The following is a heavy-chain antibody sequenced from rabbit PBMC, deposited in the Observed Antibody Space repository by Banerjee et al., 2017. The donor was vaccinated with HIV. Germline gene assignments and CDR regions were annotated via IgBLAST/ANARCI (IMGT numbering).Heavy chain of an antibody. CDR3: ARWDTYGYAGYAYATWPYFNL. CDR2: IDTGSSGST. Sequence: QEQLVESGGGLVQPGGSLKLSCKASGFDFSSSYYMCWVRQAPGKGLEWIGCIDTGSSGSTYYAGWAKGRFTISKASSTTVTLQMTSLTAADTATYFCARWDTYGYAGYAYATWPYFNLWGPGTLVTVS. D-gene: IGHD6-1*01. V-gene: IGHV1S45*01. J-gene: IGHJ4*01. CDR1: GFDFSSSYY.